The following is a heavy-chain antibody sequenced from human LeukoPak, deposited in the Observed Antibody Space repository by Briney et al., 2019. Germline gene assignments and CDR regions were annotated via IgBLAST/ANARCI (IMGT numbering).Heavy chain of an antibody. CDR3: ARGGEYSSSSNFDY. Sequence: GGSLRLSCVASGFTFTSDAMNWVRQAPGKGLEWVSSTVSRGTTQYADSVKGRFTVSRDTSKNTLYLQMNSLRPEDTSVYYCARGGEYSSSSNFDYWSQGTLVTVSS. V-gene: IGHV3-23*01. CDR1: GFTFTSDA. D-gene: IGHD6-6*01. CDR2: TVSRGTT. J-gene: IGHJ4*02.